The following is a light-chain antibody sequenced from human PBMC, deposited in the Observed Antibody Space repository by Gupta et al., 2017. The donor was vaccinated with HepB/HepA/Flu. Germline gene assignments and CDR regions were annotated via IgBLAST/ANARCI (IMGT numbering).Light chain of an antibody. CDR1: NFNIGAGYD. CDR2: ATI. CDR3: QSYDSSLSGVV. V-gene: IGLV1-40*01. Sequence: QSVLTQPPSVSGAPGQRVTISCTGNNFNIGAGYDVHWYQQLPGTAPKLLIYATINRPSGVPGRFSGSFSGTSASLAIXGXQAEDEXDYYCQSYDSSLSGVVFGGGTKLTVL. J-gene: IGLJ2*01.